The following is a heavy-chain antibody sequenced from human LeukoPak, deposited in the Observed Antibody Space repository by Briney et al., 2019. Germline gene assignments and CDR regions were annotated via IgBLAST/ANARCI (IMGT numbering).Heavy chain of an antibody. CDR2: SNPDNGGT. Sequence: GASVKVSCRASGYTFTDYYIHWVRQAPGQRLDWMGWSNPDNGGTNYAQKFQGRVTMTRDTSIRTVYMDLSRLRSDDTAVFYCTREARVGNWFDPWGQGTQVTVSS. CDR1: GYTFTDYY. J-gene: IGHJ5*02. V-gene: IGHV1-2*02. D-gene: IGHD2-2*01. CDR3: TREARVGNWFDP.